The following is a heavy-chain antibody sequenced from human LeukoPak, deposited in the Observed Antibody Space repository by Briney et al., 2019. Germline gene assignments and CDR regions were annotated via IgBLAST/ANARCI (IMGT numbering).Heavy chain of an antibody. V-gene: IGHV3-15*01. CDR3: TTVYSDSGGFYFNYCDY. CDR2: VQDTVSGGTI. J-gene: IGHJ4*02. CDR1: GFSFPNTW. Sequence: PGGSLRLSCTASGFSFPNTWLSWVRQAPGKGLEWVGRVQDTVSGGTIDYAAPVKGRFTISRDDSKNTLYLQMNSLKTEDTAVYYCTTVYSDSGGFYFNYCDYWGQGTLVTVST. D-gene: IGHD3-22*01.